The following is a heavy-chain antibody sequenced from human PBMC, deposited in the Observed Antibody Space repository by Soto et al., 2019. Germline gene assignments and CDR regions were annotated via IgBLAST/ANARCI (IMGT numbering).Heavy chain of an antibody. J-gene: IGHJ4*02. CDR1: GYTLTELS. V-gene: IGHV1-24*01. D-gene: IGHD6-6*01. Sequence: VSVKVSCKVSGYTLTELSMHWVRQAPGKGLEWMGGFDPEDGETIYAQKFQGRVTMTEDTSTDTAYMELSSLRSEDTAVYYCATGILAARLRSCAYWGQGTLVTVSS. CDR3: ATGILAARLRSCAY. CDR2: FDPEDGET.